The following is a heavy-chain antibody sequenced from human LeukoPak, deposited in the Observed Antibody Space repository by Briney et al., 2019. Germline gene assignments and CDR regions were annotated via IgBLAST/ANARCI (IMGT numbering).Heavy chain of an antibody. V-gene: IGHV3-53*01. J-gene: IGHJ6*02. CDR3: ARDGGSDFDYDSSGYYYGMDV. CDR2: IYSDGST. CDR1: GFIVSGDF. Sequence: GGSLRLSCAASGFIVSGDFMSWVRQAPGKGLEWVSVIYSDGSTYYADSVKGRFTISRDNSKNTLYLQMNSLRAEDTAVYYCARDGGSDFDYDSSGYYYGMDVWGQGTTVTVSS. D-gene: IGHD3-22*01.